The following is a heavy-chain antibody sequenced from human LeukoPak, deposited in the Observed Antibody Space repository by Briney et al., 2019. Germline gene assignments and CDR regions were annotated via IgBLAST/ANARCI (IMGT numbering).Heavy chain of an antibody. CDR2: IHNSGRC. V-gene: IGHV4-39*01. CDR1: GGSISSSSYY. J-gene: IGHJ4*02. D-gene: IGHD5-12*01. Sequence: SETLSLTCSVSGGSISSSSYYWGWIRQPPGKGLEWIGSIHNSGRCSHNPSLKSRLSISVDTSKYQFSLKLRSVTAADTAVYYCARTGYSGYGTQVHWGQGTLVAVSS. CDR3: ARTGYSGYGTQVH.